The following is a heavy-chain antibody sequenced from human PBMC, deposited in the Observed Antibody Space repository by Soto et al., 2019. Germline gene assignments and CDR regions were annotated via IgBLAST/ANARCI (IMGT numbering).Heavy chain of an antibody. J-gene: IGHJ6*03. D-gene: IGHD6-13*01. CDR2: ISGSGGST. CDR1: GFTFSSYA. V-gene: IGHV3-23*01. Sequence: GGSLRLSCAASGFTFSSYAMSWVRQAPGKGLEWVSAISGSGGSTYHEDSVKGRFTISRDNSKNTLYLQMNSLRAEDTAVYYCAKPYSSSTDYYYYMDVWGKGTTVTVSS. CDR3: AKPYSSSTDYYYYMDV.